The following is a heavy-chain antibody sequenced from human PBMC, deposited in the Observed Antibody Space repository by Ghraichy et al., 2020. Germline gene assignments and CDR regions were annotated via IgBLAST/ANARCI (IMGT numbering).Heavy chain of an antibody. CDR1: GFTFGNAW. Sequence: GGSLRLSCAASGFTFGNAWMSWVRQAPGKGLEWVGRIKSKTDGGTTDYAAPVKGRFTISRDDSKNTLYLQMNSLKTEDTAVYYCTTAPSHTVAADYWGQGTLVTVSS. J-gene: IGHJ4*02. CDR3: TTAPSHTVAADY. CDR2: IKSKTDGGTT. V-gene: IGHV3-15*01. D-gene: IGHD4-23*01.